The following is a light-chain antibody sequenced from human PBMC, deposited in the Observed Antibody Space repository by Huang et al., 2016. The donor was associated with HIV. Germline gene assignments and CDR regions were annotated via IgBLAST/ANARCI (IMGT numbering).Light chain of an antibody. Sequence: ETVMTQSPATLSVSPGERATLSCWASQSVTSSLAWFQQKPGQAPRLLIYRASIRATGFPARFSGSGSGTDFTLTISSLLSEDFAVYYCQQYKNWPWTFGQGTKVEIK. V-gene: IGKV3-15*01. J-gene: IGKJ1*01. CDR2: RAS. CDR1: QSVTSS. CDR3: QQYKNWPWT.